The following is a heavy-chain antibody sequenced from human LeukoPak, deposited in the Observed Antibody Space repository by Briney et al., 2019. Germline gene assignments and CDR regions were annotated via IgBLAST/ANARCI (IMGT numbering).Heavy chain of an antibody. CDR1: GFTFDDYG. V-gene: IGHV3-20*01. CDR3: ARARRSRYCTNGVCYAPFDY. D-gene: IGHD2-8*01. Sequence: GGSLRLSCAASGFTFDDYGMSWVRQAPGKGLEWVSGINWNGGSTGYADSVKGRFTISRDNAKNSLYLQMNSLRAEDTALYHCARARRSRYCTNGVCYAPFDYWGQGTLVTVSS. CDR2: INWNGGST. J-gene: IGHJ4*02.